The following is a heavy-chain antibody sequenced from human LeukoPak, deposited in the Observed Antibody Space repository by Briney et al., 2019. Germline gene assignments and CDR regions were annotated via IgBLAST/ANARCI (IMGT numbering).Heavy chain of an antibody. J-gene: IGHJ5*02. Sequence: ASVKVSCKVSGYSLTELSMHWVRQAPGKGLEWMGGFDPEDGETIYTQKFQGRVTMTEDTSTDTAYMELSSLRSEDTAVYYCATRYYDSSSSIDRWGQGTLVTVSS. V-gene: IGHV1-24*01. CDR3: ATRYYDSSSSIDR. CDR1: GYSLTELS. D-gene: IGHD3-22*01. CDR2: FDPEDGET.